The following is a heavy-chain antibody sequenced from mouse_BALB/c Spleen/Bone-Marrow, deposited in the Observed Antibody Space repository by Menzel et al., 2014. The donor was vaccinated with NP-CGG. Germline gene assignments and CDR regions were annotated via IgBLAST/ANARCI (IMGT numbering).Heavy chain of an antibody. J-gene: IGHJ4*01. V-gene: IGHV5-12-2*01. Sequence: EVKLVESGGGLVKPGGSLKLSCAASGFTFSSYTMSWVRQTPEKRLEWVAYISTTTYYSDTIKGRFTISRDNAKNTLYLQMSSLKAEDTAMYYCARQRGRPWATDDCCQGTSVTVSS. CDR1: GFTFSSYT. CDR3: ARQRGRPWATDD. CDR2: ISTTT. D-gene: IGHD3-1*01.